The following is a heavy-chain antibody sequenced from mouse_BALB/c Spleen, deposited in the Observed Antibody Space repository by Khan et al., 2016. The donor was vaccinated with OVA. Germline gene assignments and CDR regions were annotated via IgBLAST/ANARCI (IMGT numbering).Heavy chain of an antibody. D-gene: IGHD2-2*01. Sequence: VQLQESGPGLVAPSQSLSITCTVSGSSSTSYGVSWARQTPGKGLDWLGVIWSDGNTNYHSSLKSRLTITKDNSKSQVLLQLNSLQTDDTATYYCAIIFYGYDWFAYWGQGTLVTVSA. J-gene: IGHJ3*01. V-gene: IGHV2-3*01. CDR2: IWSDGNT. CDR1: GSSSTSYG. CDR3: AIIFYGYDWFAY.